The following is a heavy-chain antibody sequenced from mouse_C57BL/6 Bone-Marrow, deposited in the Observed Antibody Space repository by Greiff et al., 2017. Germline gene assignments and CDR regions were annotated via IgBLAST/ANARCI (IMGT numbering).Heavy chain of an antibody. D-gene: IGHD1-1*01. Sequence: QVQLQQPGTELVKPGASVKLSCKASGYTFTSYWMHWVKQRPGQGLEWIGNINPSNGGTNYNEKFKSKATLTVDKSSSTAYMQLSSRTSEDSAVYYCAREATVVAHWYFDVWGTGTTVTVSS. V-gene: IGHV1-53*01. J-gene: IGHJ1*03. CDR2: INPSNGGT. CDR3: AREATVVAHWYFDV. CDR1: GYTFTSYW.